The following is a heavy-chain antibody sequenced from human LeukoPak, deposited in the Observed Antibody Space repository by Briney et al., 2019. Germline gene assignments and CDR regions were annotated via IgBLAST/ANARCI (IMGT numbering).Heavy chain of an antibody. CDR2: IRSKAYGGTT. V-gene: IGHV3-49*03. Sequence: GGSLRLSCTASGFTFGDYAMSWFRQAPGKGLEWVGFIRSKAYGGTTEYAASVKGRFTISRDDSKSIAYLQMNSLKTEDTAVYYCRSSGYYGDGYIYYYCGMDVWGQGTTVTVSS. D-gene: IGHD3-22*01. CDR3: RSSGYYGDGYIYYYCGMDV. CDR1: GFTFGDYA. J-gene: IGHJ6*02.